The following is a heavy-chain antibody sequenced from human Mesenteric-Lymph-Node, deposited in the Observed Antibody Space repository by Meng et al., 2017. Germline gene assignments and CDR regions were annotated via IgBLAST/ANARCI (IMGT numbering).Heavy chain of an antibody. Sequence: ASVKVSCKASGYTFTGYYMHWVQQAPGQGLEWMGRINPNSGGTNYAQKFQGRVTMTRDTSISTAYMELSRLRSDDTAVYYCARPTYSNYFADAFDIWGQGTMVTVSS. CDR2: INPNSGGT. CDR3: ARPTYSNYFADAFDI. D-gene: IGHD4-11*01. J-gene: IGHJ3*02. V-gene: IGHV1-2*06. CDR1: GYTFTGYY.